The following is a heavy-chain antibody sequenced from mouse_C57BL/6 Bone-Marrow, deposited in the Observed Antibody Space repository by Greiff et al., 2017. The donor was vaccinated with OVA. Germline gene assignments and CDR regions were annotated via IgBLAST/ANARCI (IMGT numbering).Heavy chain of an antibody. CDR1: GFTFSDYY. CDR2: ISNGGGST. J-gene: IGHJ2*01. Sequence: EVQLVESGGGLVQPGGSLKLSCAASGFTFSDYYMYWVRQTPEKRLEWVAYISNGGGSTYYPDTVKGRFTISRDNAKNTLYLQMSRLKSEDTAMYYCARQDYSSYSYYFDYWGQGTTLTVSS. CDR3: ARQDYSSYSYYFDY. V-gene: IGHV5-12*01. D-gene: IGHD2-5*01.